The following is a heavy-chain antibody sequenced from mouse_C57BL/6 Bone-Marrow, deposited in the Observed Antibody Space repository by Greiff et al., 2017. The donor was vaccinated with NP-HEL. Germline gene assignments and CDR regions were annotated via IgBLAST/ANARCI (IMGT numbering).Heavy chain of an antibody. Sequence: VHLVESGAELVKPGASVKISCKASGYAFSSYRMNWVKQRPGKGLEWIGQIYPGDGDTNYNGKFKGKATLTADKSSSTAYMQPSSLTSEDSAVYFCAGIDYAFLAYWGQGTVVTVSA. V-gene: IGHV1-80*01. CDR3: AGIDYAFLAY. CDR1: GYAFSSYR. CDR2: IYPGDGDT. D-gene: IGHD1-1*02. J-gene: IGHJ3*01.